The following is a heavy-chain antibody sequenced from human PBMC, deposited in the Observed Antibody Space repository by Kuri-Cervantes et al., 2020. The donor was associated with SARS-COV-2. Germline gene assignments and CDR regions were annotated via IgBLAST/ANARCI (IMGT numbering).Heavy chain of an antibody. J-gene: IGHJ6*03. V-gene: IGHV5-51*01. CDR3: ARRAYGEQVDYYYMDV. CDR1: GYTFTGYY. CDR2: IYPGDSDT. D-gene: IGHD4-17*01. Sequence: KVSCKASGYTFTGYYMHWVRQMPGKGLEWMGIIYPGDSDTRYSPFFQGQVTISADKSISTAFLQWSSLKASDTAIYYCARRAYGEQVDYYYMDVWGKGTTVTVSS.